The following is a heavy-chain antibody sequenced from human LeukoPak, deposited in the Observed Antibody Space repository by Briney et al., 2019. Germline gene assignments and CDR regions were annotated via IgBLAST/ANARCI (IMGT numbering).Heavy chain of an antibody. D-gene: IGHD6-19*01. Sequence: PGGSLRLSCAASGFTLSSYVMSWVRQAPGKGLERVSAIGGSGGSTYYADSVKGRFTISRENSKNTLYLQMNSMRAEDTAVYYCAKDKSMAGTADYFDYWGQGTLVTVSS. V-gene: IGHV3-23*01. CDR3: AKDKSMAGTADYFDY. CDR2: IGGSGGST. CDR1: GFTLSSYV. J-gene: IGHJ4*02.